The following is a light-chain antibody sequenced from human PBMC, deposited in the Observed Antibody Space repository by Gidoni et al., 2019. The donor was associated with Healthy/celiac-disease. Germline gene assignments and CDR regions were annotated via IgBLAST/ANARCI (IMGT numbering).Light chain of an antibody. CDR1: QSVSSSY. Sequence: EIVLTQSPGTLSLSPGERATLSGRASQSVSSSYLAWYQQKPGQAPRLLIYGASSRATGIPDRFSGSGSGTDFTLTISRLEPEDFAVYYCQQYGSSPWTFGQGTKVKSN. V-gene: IGKV3-20*01. CDR2: GAS. CDR3: QQYGSSPWT. J-gene: IGKJ1*01.